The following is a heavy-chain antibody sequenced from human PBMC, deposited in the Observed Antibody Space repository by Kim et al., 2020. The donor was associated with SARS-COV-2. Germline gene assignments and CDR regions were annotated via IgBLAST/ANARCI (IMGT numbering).Heavy chain of an antibody. D-gene: IGHD3-22*01. CDR1: GGSMTSYY. Sequence: SETLSLTCNVSGGSMTSYYWTWIRQPPGKGLEWIGYMFYSGSSNYNPSLKSRVSISVDTSKKQFSLNLNSVTAADTAVYYCARGSPNYDANDYYFPPVYAFDIWGQGTTVTVSS. J-gene: IGHJ3*02. CDR3: ARGSPNYDANDYYFPPVYAFDI. V-gene: IGHV4-59*12. CDR2: MFYSGSS.